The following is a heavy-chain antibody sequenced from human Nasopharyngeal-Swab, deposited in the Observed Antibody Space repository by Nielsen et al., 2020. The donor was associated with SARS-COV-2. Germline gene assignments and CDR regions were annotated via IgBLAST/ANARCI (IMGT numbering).Heavy chain of an antibody. J-gene: IGHJ4*02. CDR1: GGSISSYY. V-gene: IGHV4-59*12. CDR3: ARETAMACDY. CDR2: IYYSGST. Sequence: SETLSLTCTVSGGSISSYYWSWIRQPPGKGLEWIGYIYYSGSTNYNPSLKSRVTISVDTSKNQFSLKLSSVTAADTAVYYCARETAMACDYWGQGTLVTVSS. D-gene: IGHD5-18*01.